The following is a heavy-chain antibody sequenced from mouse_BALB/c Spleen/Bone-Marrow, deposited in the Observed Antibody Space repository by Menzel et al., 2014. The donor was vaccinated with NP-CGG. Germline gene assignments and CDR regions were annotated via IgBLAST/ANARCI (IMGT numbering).Heavy chain of an antibody. Sequence: EVEGVESGGGLVQPGGSLKLSCAASGFTFSSYTMSWVRQTPEERLEWVAYISNGGGSTYYPDTVKGRFTISRDNAKNTLYLQMSSLKSEDTAMYYCARGIRGSGMDYWGQGTSVTVSS. D-gene: IGHD3-2*02. V-gene: IGHV5-12-2*01. CDR2: ISNGGGST. J-gene: IGHJ4*01. CDR3: ARGIRGSGMDY. CDR1: GFTFSSYT.